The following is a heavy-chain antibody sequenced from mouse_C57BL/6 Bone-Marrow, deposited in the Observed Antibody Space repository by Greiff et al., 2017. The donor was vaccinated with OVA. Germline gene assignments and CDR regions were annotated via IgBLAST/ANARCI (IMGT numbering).Heavy chain of an antibody. V-gene: IGHV2-5-1*01. CDR1: GFSLTSYG. Sequence: VQLQESGPSLVQPSQSLSITCTVSGFSLTSYGVHWVRQSPGKGLEWLGVIWRGGSTDYNAAFMSRLSITKDNSKSQVFFKMNSLQADDTAIYYCAKIPRLGLAMDYWGQGTSVTVSS. CDR2: IWRGGST. CDR3: AKIPRLGLAMDY. J-gene: IGHJ4*01. D-gene: IGHD4-1*01.